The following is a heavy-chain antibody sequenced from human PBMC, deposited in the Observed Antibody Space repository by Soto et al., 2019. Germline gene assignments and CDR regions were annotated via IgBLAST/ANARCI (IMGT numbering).Heavy chain of an antibody. D-gene: IGHD3-22*01. J-gene: IGHJ4*02. CDR1: GFTFSSYA. Sequence: GGSLRLSCSASGFTFSSYAMHWVRQAPGKGLEYVSAISSNGGSTYYADSGKGRFTMSRDNSKNTLYLQMSSVGTEDTAVYYCVKVDSSGYSPEDFDYWGQGTLVTVSS. CDR2: ISSNGGST. V-gene: IGHV3-64D*08. CDR3: VKVDSSGYSPEDFDY.